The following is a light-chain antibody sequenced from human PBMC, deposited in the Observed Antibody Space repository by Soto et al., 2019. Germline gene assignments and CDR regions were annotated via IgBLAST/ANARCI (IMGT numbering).Light chain of an antibody. J-gene: IGLJ2*01. CDR3: QTWDTGIHVG. V-gene: IGLV4-69*01. CDR1: SGHSSYA. Sequence: QSVLTQSPSASASLGASVKLTCTLSSGHSSYAIAWHQQQPEKGPRYLMKPNSDGSHSKGDGIPDRFSGSSSGAERYLTISSLQSEDEADYYCQTWDTGIHVGFGGGTKVTVL. CDR2: PNSDGSH.